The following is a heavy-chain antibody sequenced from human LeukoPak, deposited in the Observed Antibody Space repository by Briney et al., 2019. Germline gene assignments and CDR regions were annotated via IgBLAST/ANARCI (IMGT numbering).Heavy chain of an antibody. Sequence: GGSLRLSCAASGFTFSSYSMNWVRQAPGKGLEWVSSISSSSSYIYYADSVKGRFTISRDNAKNSLYLQMNSLRAEDTAVYYCARDRDYYDSSGYSDDAFDIWGQGTMVTVSS. CDR3: ARDRDYYDSSGYSDDAFDI. CDR1: GFTFSSYS. D-gene: IGHD3-22*01. CDR2: ISSSSSYI. V-gene: IGHV3-21*01. J-gene: IGHJ3*02.